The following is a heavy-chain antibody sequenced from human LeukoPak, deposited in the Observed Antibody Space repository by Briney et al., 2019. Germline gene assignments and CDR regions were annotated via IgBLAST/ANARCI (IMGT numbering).Heavy chain of an antibody. CDR1: GFTFSKYW. V-gene: IGHV3-74*01. Sequence: PGRPLRLSCAASGFTFSKYWMLWVRQAPAKGLESVSRINTDGTVTTYADSVKGRFTVSRDNADNTMFLQMNSVRDEDTAVYYCATKQWLAPPPDSWGQGTPVTVSS. CDR2: INTDGTVT. J-gene: IGHJ4*02. D-gene: IGHD6-19*01. CDR3: ATKQWLAPPPDS.